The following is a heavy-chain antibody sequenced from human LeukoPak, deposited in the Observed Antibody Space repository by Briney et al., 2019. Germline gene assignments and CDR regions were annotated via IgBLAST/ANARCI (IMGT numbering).Heavy chain of an antibody. CDR2: IYYSGST. Sequence: SETLSLTCTVSGGSISSYYWSWIRQPPGKGLEWIGYIYYSGSTNYNPSLKSRVTISVDTSKNQFSLKLSSVTAADTAVYYCARSGYSYGVSDYWGQGTLVTVSS. CDR1: GGSISSYY. J-gene: IGHJ4*02. D-gene: IGHD5-18*01. CDR3: ARSGYSYGVSDY. V-gene: IGHV4-59*01.